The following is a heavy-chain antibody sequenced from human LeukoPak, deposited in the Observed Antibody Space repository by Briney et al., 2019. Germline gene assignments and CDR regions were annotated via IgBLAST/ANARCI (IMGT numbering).Heavy chain of an antibody. D-gene: IGHD3-10*02. J-gene: IGHJ6*04. V-gene: IGHV3-30*02. Sequence: PGGSLRLSCAAPGFTFSSYAMHWVRQAPGKGLEWVAFIHSDGSNKYYADSVKGRFTISRENSKNTLYLQMNSLRAEDTAVYYCAELGITMIGGVWGKGTTVTISS. CDR2: IHSDGSNK. CDR1: GFTFSSYA. CDR3: AELGITMIGGV.